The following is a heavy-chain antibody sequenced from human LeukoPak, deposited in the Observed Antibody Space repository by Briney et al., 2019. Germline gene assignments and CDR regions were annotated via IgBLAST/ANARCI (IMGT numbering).Heavy chain of an antibody. D-gene: IGHD6-13*01. CDR1: GSTFSSYA. Sequence: GGSLRLSCSASGSTFSSYAMHWVRQAPGKGLEYVSVISSNGGTTYYADSVRGRFTISRDNSENTLHLQMSSLRGEDTAVYYCVGSSSLDYWGQGTLVTVSS. CDR2: ISSNGGTT. CDR3: VGSSSLDY. V-gene: IGHV3-64D*09. J-gene: IGHJ4*02.